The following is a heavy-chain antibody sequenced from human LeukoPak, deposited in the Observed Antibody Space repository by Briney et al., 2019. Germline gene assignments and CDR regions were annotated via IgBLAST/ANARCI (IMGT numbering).Heavy chain of an antibody. CDR3: ARGSRDDSYDYYLNL. D-gene: IGHD3-22*01. Sequence: ASVKVSCKASGYTFTNYDINWVRQATGQGLEWMGWMNPNNGNTDYAQKFQGRVTVTRDTSISTVYMELSSLRSEDTAVYYCARGSRDDSYDYYLNLWGQETLVTVSS. J-gene: IGHJ4*02. V-gene: IGHV1-8*01. CDR2: MNPNNGNT. CDR1: GYTFTNYD.